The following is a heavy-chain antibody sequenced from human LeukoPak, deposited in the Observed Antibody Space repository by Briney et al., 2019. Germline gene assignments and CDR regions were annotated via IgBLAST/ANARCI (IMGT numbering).Heavy chain of an antibody. J-gene: IGHJ4*02. Sequence: ASVNVSCTASGGTFSSYAISWVRQAPGQGLEWMGRIIPILGIANYAQKFQGRVTITADKSTSTAYMALSSLRSEDTAVYYCASSGSGSYYSLAFGYWGKGNLVTVSS. CDR3: ASSGSGSYYSLAFGY. CDR2: IIPILGIA. D-gene: IGHD3-10*01. CDR1: GGTFSSYA. V-gene: IGHV1-69*04.